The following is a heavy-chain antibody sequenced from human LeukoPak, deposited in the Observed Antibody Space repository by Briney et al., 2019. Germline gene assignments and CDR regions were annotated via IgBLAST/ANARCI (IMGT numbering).Heavy chain of an antibody. V-gene: IGHV3-74*01. CDR2: INGDGSST. D-gene: IGHD5-18*01. CDR1: GFAFNTYW. J-gene: IGHJ5*02. Sequence: GGSLRLSCAASGFAFNTYWMHWVRQAPGTGLVWVPRINGDGSSTSYADFVKSRFTISRDNAKNTLYLQMNSLRAEETAIYYCARDKGYSIDQWGQGTLVTVSS. CDR3: ARDKGYSIDQ.